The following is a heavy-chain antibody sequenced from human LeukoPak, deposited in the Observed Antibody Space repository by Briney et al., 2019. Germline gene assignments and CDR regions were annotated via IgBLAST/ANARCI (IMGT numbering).Heavy chain of an antibody. V-gene: IGHV4-61*01. CDR2: IYYSGST. J-gene: IGHJ6*02. Sequence: SETLSLTCTVSGGAISGRRDYWGWIRQPPGKGLEWIGYIYYSGSTNYNPSLKSRVTISVDTSKNQFSLKLSSVTAADTAVYYCARDNWNYGSSMDVWGQGTTVTVSS. CDR3: ARDNWNYGSSMDV. D-gene: IGHD1-7*01. CDR1: GGAISGRRDY.